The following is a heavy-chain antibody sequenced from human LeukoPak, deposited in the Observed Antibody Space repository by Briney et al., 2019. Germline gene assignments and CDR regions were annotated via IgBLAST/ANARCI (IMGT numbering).Heavy chain of an antibody. V-gene: IGHV3-21*01. CDR2: IDSTSRQI. J-gene: IGHJ4*02. Sequence: GGSLRLSCAPSGYAFSNSCMNWVRQAPGKGLEWLSSIDSTSRQIVYADSVKGRFTISRDHANNALYLQMDSLGIDDPAVYYCTRDRGEVATPATRGQDYWGQGTLVTVSS. CDR3: TRDRGEVATPATRGQDY. CDR1: GYAFSNSC. D-gene: IGHD2-15*01.